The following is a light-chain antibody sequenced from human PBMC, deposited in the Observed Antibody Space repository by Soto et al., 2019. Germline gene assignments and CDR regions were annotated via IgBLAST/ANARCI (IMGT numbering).Light chain of an antibody. Sequence: EIVLTQSPATLSLSPGERATLSFRASQSVSSYLAWYQQRPGQAPRLLIYDASNRATGVPARFSGSGSGTDFTLTISSLEPEDFAVYYCQQRSSWPPTFGQGTRLEI. CDR3: QQRSSWPPT. CDR1: QSVSSY. V-gene: IGKV3-11*01. J-gene: IGKJ5*01. CDR2: DAS.